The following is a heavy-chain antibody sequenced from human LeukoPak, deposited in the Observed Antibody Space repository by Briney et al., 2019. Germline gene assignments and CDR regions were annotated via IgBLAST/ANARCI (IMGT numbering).Heavy chain of an antibody. D-gene: IGHD3-22*01. V-gene: IGHV1-69*13. J-gene: IGHJ4*02. CDR2: IIPIFGTA. CDR1: GGTFSSYA. Sequence: VMVSCKASGGTFSSYAISWVRQAPGQGLEWMGGIIPIFGTANYAQKFQGRVTIIADESTSTAYMDLSSLRSEDTAVYYCARQKPFGDSSGYYYPSDYWGQGTLVTVSS. CDR3: ARQKPFGDSSGYYYPSDY.